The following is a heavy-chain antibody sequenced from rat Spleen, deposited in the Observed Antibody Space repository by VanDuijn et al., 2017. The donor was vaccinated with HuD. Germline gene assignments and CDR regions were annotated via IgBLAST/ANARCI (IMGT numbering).Heavy chain of an antibody. D-gene: IGHD5-1*01. CDR1: GFTFSNYG. CDR3: TRHNWELPFAY. CDR2: ISYDGTAT. J-gene: IGHJ3*01. V-gene: IGHV5-29*01. Sequence: EVQLVESGGDLVQPGGSLRLSCEASGFTFSNYGMAWVRQAPTKGLEWVASISYDGTATYYRDSVKGRFTLSRDNAKSTLYLQMNSLRSEDTATYYCTRHNWELPFAYWGQGTLVTVSS.